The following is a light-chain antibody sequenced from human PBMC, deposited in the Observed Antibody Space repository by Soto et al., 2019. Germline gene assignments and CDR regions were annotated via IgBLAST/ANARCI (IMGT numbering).Light chain of an antibody. CDR3: QQAYSAPHT. V-gene: IGKV1-39*01. Sequence: DIQMTQSPSSLSASVGDRVTITCRARQSIGTSLNWYQQKTGRAPKLLIYAAYTLQSGVPSRFSGSGSWTDFTLTIGSLQPEDFASYSCQQAYSAPHTFGQGTNLEI. CDR2: AAY. CDR1: QSIGTS. J-gene: IGKJ2*01.